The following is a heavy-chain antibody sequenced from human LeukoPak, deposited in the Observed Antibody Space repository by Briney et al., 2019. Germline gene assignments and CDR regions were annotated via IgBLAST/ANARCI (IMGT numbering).Heavy chain of an antibody. CDR3: ARVCSSTSCPPDY. CDR2: INPNSGGT. CDR1: GYTFTGYY. V-gene: IGHV1-2*02. Sequence: ASVKVSCKASGYTFTGYYMHWMRQAPGQGLEWMGWINPNSGGTNYAQKFQGRVTMTRDTSISTAYMELSRLRSDDTAVYYCARVCSSTSCPPDYWGQGTLVTVSS. D-gene: IGHD2-2*01. J-gene: IGHJ4*02.